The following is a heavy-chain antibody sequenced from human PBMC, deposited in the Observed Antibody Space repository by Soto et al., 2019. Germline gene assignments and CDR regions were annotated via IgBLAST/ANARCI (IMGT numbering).Heavy chain of an antibody. CDR2: IDPSGGVT. CDR1: GYTFTKFH. J-gene: IGHJ4*02. V-gene: IGHV1-46*01. D-gene: IGHD3-10*02. CDR3: ARDVFGRDNYETIGYYFDH. Sequence: QVQLIQFGAEVKKPGASVKVSCRASGYTFTKFHIHWVRQAPGQGLEWMGMIDPSGGVTRDAQRFQGRITMTSDTSTSSVYMELRGLTSEDTAVYYWARDVFGRDNYETIGYYFDHWGPGTLVTVSS.